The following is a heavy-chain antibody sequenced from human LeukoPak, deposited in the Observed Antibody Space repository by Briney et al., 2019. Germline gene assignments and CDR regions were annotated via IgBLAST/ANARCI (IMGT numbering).Heavy chain of an antibody. CDR3: ASPRTSYRYTFDY. D-gene: IGHD5-18*01. CDR1: VASISNYY. Sequence: PSETLSLTCAVSVASISNYYWSWIRQAPGKGLEWIGYISTSGSTNYNPSLKSRVPISLDTSNNRFSLNLNLVTAADTAVYFCASPRTSYRYTFDYWGPGALVTVSS. J-gene: IGHJ4*02. V-gene: IGHV4-4*09. CDR2: ISTSGST.